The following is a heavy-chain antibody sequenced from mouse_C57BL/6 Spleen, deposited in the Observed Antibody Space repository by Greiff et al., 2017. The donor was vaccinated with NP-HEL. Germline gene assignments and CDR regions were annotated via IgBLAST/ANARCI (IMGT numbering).Heavy chain of an antibody. D-gene: IGHD3-3*01. Sequence: EVQRVESGGGLVQPGGSLSLSCAASGFTFTDYYMSWVRQPPGTALEWLGFIRNKANGYTTEYSASVQGRFTISRDNSQSIRYRQMNALRAEDSATYYCARYGGRGFAYWGQGTLVTVSA. J-gene: IGHJ3*01. CDR2: IRNKANGYTT. V-gene: IGHV7-3*01. CDR1: GFTFTDYY. CDR3: ARYGGRGFAY.